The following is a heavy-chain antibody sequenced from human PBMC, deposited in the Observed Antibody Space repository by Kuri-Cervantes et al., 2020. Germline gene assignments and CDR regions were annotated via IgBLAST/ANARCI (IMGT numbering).Heavy chain of an antibody. Sequence: GESLKISCAASGFTFSSYSMNWVRQAPGKGLEWISYISSSSSTIYYADSVKGRFTISRDNAKNSLYLQMNSLRAEDTAVFYCARDPRTPYYWGQGTLVTVSS. D-gene: IGHD1/OR15-1a*01. CDR3: ARDPRTPYY. J-gene: IGHJ4*02. CDR1: GFTFSSYS. V-gene: IGHV3-48*01. CDR2: ISSSSSTI.